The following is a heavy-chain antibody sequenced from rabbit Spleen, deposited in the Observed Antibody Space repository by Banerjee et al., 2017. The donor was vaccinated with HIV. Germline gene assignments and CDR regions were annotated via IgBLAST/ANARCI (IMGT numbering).Heavy chain of an antibody. CDR1: GLDFSSSYR. V-gene: IGHV1S45*01. Sequence: QQQLEESGGGLVKPGGTLTLTCKASGLDFSSSYRMCWVRQAPGKGLEWIACIYAGDGKLDYASWAKGRFTCSKTSSTTVTLQMTSLTAADTATYFCARDAGTSFSSYGMDLWGPGTLVTVS. CDR2: IYAGDGKL. J-gene: IGHJ6*01. D-gene: IGHD8-1*01. CDR3: ARDAGTSFSSYGMDL.